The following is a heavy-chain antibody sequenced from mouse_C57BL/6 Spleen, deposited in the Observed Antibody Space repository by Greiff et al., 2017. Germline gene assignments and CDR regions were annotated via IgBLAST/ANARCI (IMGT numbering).Heavy chain of an antibody. Sequence: VQLQQSGPELVKPGASVKIPCKASGYTFTDYNMDWVKQSHGKSLEWIGDINPNNGGTIYNQKFKGKATLTVDKSSSTAYMELRSLTSEDTAVYYCAREEGDYDQAWFAYWGQGTLVTVSA. CDR3: AREEGDYDQAWFAY. CDR2: INPNNGGT. D-gene: IGHD2-4*01. V-gene: IGHV1-18*01. J-gene: IGHJ3*01. CDR1: GYTFTDYN.